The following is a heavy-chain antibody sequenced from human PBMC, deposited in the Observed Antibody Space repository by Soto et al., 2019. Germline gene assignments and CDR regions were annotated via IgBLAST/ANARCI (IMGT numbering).Heavy chain of an antibody. J-gene: IGHJ4*02. Sequence: QVQLQESGPGLVKPSGTLSLTCAVSGGSISSSNWWSWVRQPPGKGLEWIGESYQSGSTNCNPSLKSRVTLSVEKSKNQFSRKLSSVTAADTAVYYCARVPSCEYSSSSAGYFDYWGQGTLVTVSS. CDR3: ARVPSCEYSSSSAGYFDY. CDR2: SYQSGST. CDR1: GGSISSSNW. D-gene: IGHD6-6*01. V-gene: IGHV4-4*02.